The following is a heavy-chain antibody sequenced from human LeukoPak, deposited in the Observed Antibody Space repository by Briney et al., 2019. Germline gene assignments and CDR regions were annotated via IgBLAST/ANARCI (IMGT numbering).Heavy chain of an antibody. J-gene: IGHJ6*03. V-gene: IGHV1-8*01. D-gene: IGHD3-10*01. CDR2: MNPNSGNT. CDR3: ARGVVRGVYYYYMDV. Sequence: ASVKVSCKASGYTFTSYDINWVRQATGQGLEWMGWMNPNSGNTGYAQKFQGRVTITADESTSTAYMELSSLRSEDTAVYYCARGVVRGVYYYYMDVWGKGTTVTISS. CDR1: GYTFTSYD.